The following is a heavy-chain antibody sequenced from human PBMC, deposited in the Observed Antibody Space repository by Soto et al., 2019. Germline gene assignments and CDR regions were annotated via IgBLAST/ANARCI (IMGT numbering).Heavy chain of an antibody. D-gene: IGHD3-10*01. V-gene: IGHV4-34*01. Sequence: PSETLSLTCAVYGGSFSGYYWSWIRQPPGRGLEWIGEINHSGSTNYNPSLKSRVTILVGTTKKQFSQKQINVTAAETAAYYCGRTPLFFRWFGAFERSLYHFSIDYWGQGTTVTVSS. CDR1: GGSFSGYY. J-gene: IGHJ4*03. CDR3: GRTPLFFRWFGAFERSLYHFSIDY. CDR2: INHSGST.